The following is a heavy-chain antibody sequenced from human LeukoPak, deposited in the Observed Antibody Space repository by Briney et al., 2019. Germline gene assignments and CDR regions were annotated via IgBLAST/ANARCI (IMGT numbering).Heavy chain of an antibody. CDR1: GFTFSSYA. D-gene: IGHD2-2*01. Sequence: GGSLRLSCAASGFTFSSYARSWVRQAPGKGLECGSAISVSGGSTYYADSVTGRFTISRDNSKNTLSLQMNSPRAEDTAVYYCAKDWDIVVVPAAMQRFDYWGQGTLVTVSS. CDR2: ISVSGGST. J-gene: IGHJ4*02. V-gene: IGHV3-23*01. CDR3: AKDWDIVVVPAAMQRFDY.